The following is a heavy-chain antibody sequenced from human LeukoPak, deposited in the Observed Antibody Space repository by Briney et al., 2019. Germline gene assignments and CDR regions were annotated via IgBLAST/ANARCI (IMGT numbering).Heavy chain of an antibody. J-gene: IGHJ4*02. CDR1: GFTFSGHW. CDR2: INQGGSDK. Sequence: PGGSLRLSCAAPGFTFSGHWMSWVRQAPGKGLEWVANINQGGSDKYYVDSVKGRFTISRDNANNLLYLQMNSLRGEDTAVYYCTRDRSRAEDDWGQGALVIVSA. V-gene: IGHV3-7*01. CDR3: TRDRSRAEDD. D-gene: IGHD1-14*01.